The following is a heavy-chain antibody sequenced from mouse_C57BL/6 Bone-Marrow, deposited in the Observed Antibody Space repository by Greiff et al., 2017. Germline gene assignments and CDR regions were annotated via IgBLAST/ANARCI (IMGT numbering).Heavy chain of an antibody. Sequence: QVHVKQSGPELVKPGASVKISCKASGYTFTDYYINWVKQRPGQGLEWIGWIFPGSGSTYYNEKFKGKATLTVDKSSSTAYMLLSSLTSEDSAVYFCARERDWDGYYVAFAYWGQGTLVTVSA. CDR1: GYTFTDYY. V-gene: IGHV1-75*01. CDR3: ARERDWDGYYVAFAY. D-gene: IGHD2-3*01. CDR2: IFPGSGST. J-gene: IGHJ3*01.